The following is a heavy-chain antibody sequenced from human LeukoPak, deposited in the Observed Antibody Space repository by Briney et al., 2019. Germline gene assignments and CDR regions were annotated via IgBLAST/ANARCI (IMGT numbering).Heavy chain of an antibody. D-gene: IGHD2-15*01. J-gene: IGHJ5*02. Sequence: ASVKVSCKASGYTFTGYYMHWERRATGQGLEWMGWINPSGGTNYAQKFQGRVTMTRDTSISTAYMELSRLRSDDTAVYYCARDQRYCSGGSCYPGWFDPWGQGTLVTVSS. V-gene: IGHV1-2*02. CDR3: ARDQRYCSGGSCYPGWFDP. CDR2: INPSGGT. CDR1: GYTFTGYY.